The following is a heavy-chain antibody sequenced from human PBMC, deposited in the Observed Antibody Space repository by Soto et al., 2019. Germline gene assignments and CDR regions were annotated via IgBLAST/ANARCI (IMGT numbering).Heavy chain of an antibody. CDR2: IDDSAKV. D-gene: IGHD6-19*01. CDR3: ALTPPIEVAGPDG. J-gene: IGHJ4*02. V-gene: IGHV4-39*02. Sequence: PSATLSLTCAVSGGSLGGSPYHWAWIRQPPGKGLEWIGSIDDSAKVYYNPSLRGRVTLFVDTSKNHFSLNLKSVTATDTAVYLLALTPPIEVAGPDGWGQGNLVTV. CDR1: GGSLGGSPYH.